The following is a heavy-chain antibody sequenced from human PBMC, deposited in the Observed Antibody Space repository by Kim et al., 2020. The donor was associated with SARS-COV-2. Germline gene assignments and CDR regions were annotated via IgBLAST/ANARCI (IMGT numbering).Heavy chain of an antibody. CDR2: ISYDGSNK. CDR3: AKELFPSPVGAVANY. J-gene: IGHJ4*01. Sequence: GGSLRLSCAASGFTFSSYGMHWVRQAPGKGLEWVAVISYDGSNKYYADSVKGRFTISRDNSKNTLYLQMNSLRAEDTAVYYCAKELFPSPVGAVANYWG. CDR1: GFTFSSYG. D-gene: IGHD6-19*01. V-gene: IGHV3-30*18.